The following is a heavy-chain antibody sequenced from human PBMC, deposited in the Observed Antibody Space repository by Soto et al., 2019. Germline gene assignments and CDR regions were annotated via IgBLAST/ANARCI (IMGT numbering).Heavy chain of an antibody. CDR3: ARDGIGSVAFWGHLDY. Sequence: AGSLRICCAAPESIDRGDGMHWVRQAPGKGLEWVAIIRFDGSNINYADAVMGRFTISRDNSKNMLYLEMNSLRVEDTALYYCARDGIGSVAFWGHLDYWGQGTLVTVSS. V-gene: IGHV3-33*01. J-gene: IGHJ4*02. CDR1: ESIDRGDG. D-gene: IGHD3-16*01. CDR2: IRFDGSNI.